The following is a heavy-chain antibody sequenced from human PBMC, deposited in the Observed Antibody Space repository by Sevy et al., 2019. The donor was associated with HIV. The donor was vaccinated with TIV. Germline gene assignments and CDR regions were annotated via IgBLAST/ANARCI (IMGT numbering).Heavy chain of an antibody. CDR3: ARGGYYYDKAAYYAFDS. Sequence: GGSLRLSCTTSGFTFSAYAMHWVRQAPGKGLEWVAIIWSDGAYQYHGDSVKGGFTISRDNSKNTLYLQMNSLRVEDTAVYYCARGGYYYDKAAYYAFDSWGQGTLVTVSS. J-gene: IGHJ4*02. D-gene: IGHD3-22*01. V-gene: IGHV3-33*01. CDR1: GFTFSAYA. CDR2: IWSDGAYQ.